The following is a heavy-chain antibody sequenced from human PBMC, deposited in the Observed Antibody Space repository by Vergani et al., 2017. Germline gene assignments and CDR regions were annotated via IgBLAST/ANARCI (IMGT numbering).Heavy chain of an antibody. CDR3: ARRSWLGGSCDKPLFDY. CDR2: IHTSGSA. J-gene: IGHJ4*02. Sequence: QVQLQESGPGLVKPSQTLSLTCTVSGGSINSHNYYWSWIRQPAGKGLEWFGRIHTSGSAHYNPSLKSRVTMSADTSKTQFSLNLTSVTAADTAVYFCARRSWLGGSCDKPLFDYWGQGILVTVSS. V-gene: IGHV4-61*02. CDR1: GGSINSHNYY. D-gene: IGHD2-15*01.